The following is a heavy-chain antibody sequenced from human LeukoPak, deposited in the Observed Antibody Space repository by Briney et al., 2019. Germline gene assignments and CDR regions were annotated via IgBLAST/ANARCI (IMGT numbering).Heavy chain of an antibody. CDR3: ARRGVGPTRLYDFDY. J-gene: IGHJ4*02. Sequence: SETLSLTCTLSGASITSTTFYWGWIRQPPGKGLDWFGLIYLSGSTYYNPSLKSRLTISVDASKNHIALRLSSATAADTAVYYCARRGVGPTRLYDFDYWGQGTLVTVSS. CDR1: GASITSTTFY. V-gene: IGHV4-39*02. D-gene: IGHD3-10*01. CDR2: IYLSGST.